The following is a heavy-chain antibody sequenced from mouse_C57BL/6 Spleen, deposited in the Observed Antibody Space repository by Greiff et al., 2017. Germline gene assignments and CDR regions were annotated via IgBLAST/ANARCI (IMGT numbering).Heavy chain of an antibody. J-gene: IGHJ1*03. D-gene: IGHD1-1*01. CDR3: ITNCYGSFYWYFDV. Sequence: VQLQQSGAELVRPGASVKLSCTASGFNIKDDYMHWVKQRPEQGLEWIGWIDPENGDTEYASKFQGKATITADTSSNTAYLQRSSLTSEDTAVYYCITNCYGSFYWYFDVWGTGTTVTVSS. V-gene: IGHV14-4*01. CDR2: IDPENGDT. CDR1: GFNIKDDY.